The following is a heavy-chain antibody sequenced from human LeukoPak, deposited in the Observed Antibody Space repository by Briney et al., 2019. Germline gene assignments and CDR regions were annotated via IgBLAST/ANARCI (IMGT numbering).Heavy chain of an antibody. CDR2: ISGSGGTT. Sequence: GGSLRLSCAASGFTFGNYWMAWVRQAPGKGLEWVAGISGSGGTTSYADSVKGRFTISRDNPKNTLYLQMNSLRAEDTAVYFCAKRGVVIRVILVGFHKEAYYFDSWGQGALVTVSS. CDR1: GFTFGNYW. D-gene: IGHD3-22*01. V-gene: IGHV3-23*01. CDR3: AKRGVVIRVILVGFHKEAYYFDS. J-gene: IGHJ4*02.